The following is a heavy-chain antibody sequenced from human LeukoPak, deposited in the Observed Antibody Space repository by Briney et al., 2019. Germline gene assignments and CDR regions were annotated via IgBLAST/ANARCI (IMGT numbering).Heavy chain of an antibody. CDR2: ISYDGSNK. CDR1: GFTFSSYA. V-gene: IGHV3-30*04. CDR3: ARVHGSGSYFSAGY. D-gene: IGHD3-10*01. Sequence: GGSLRLSCAASGFTFSSYAMHWVRQAPGKGLEWVVVISYDGSNKYYADSVKGRFTISRDNSKNTLYLQMNSLRAEDTAVYYCARVHGSGSYFSAGYWGQGTLVTVSS. J-gene: IGHJ4*02.